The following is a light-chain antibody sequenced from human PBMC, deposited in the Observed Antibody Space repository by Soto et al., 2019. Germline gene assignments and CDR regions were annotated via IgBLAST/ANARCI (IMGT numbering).Light chain of an antibody. CDR3: QQYGSATIT. Sequence: EIVLTQSPGTLSLFPGERATLSCRASQSVSSNYLAWYQQKPGQAPRLLIYGASSRATGIPDRFSGSGSGTDFTLTISRLEPEDFALYHCQQYGSATITFGQGTRLEIK. CDR1: QSVSSNY. CDR2: GAS. J-gene: IGKJ5*01. V-gene: IGKV3-20*01.